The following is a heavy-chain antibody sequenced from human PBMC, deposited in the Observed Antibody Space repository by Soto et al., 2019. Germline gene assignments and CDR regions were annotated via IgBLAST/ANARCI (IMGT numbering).Heavy chain of an antibody. D-gene: IGHD6-19*01. CDR2: MWYDGSNK. CDR3: ARDEGDSGWFYFDY. V-gene: IGHV3-33*01. J-gene: IGHJ4*02. CDR1: GFTFSSYG. Sequence: QVQLVESGGGVVQPGRSLRLSCAASGFTFSSYGMHWVRQAPGKGLEWVAVMWYDGSNKYYADSVKGRFTISRDNSRTTLYLQMNSLRAEDTAVYYCARDEGDSGWFYFDYRGQGTLVTVSS.